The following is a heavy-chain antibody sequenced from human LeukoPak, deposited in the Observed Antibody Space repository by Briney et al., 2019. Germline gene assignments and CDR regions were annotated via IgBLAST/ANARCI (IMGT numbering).Heavy chain of an antibody. CDR2: ISYDGSNK. D-gene: IGHD1-26*01. J-gene: IGHJ4*02. CDR1: GFTFSSYA. Sequence: PGGSLRLSCAASGFTFSSYAMHWVRQAPGKGLEWVAVISYDGSNKYYADSVKGRFTISRDNAKNSLYLQMNSLRAEDTAVYYCARGSVGAPWYWGQGTLVTVSS. V-gene: IGHV3-30-3*01. CDR3: ARGSVGAPWY.